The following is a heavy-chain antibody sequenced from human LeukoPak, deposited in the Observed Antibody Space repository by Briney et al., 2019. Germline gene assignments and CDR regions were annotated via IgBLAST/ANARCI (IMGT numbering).Heavy chain of an antibody. D-gene: IGHD4-17*01. J-gene: IGHJ4*02. CDR1: GFAFSNYE. CDR3: ARDVPGAATVTNIFDY. Sequence: GGSLRLSCAASGFAFSNYEMNWVRQAPGKGLEWVSYISSGGSSIYYADSVKGRFTISRDNAKNSLYLQMNSLRAEDTAVYYCARDVPGAATVTNIFDYWGQGTLVTVSS. CDR2: ISSGGSSI. V-gene: IGHV3-48*03.